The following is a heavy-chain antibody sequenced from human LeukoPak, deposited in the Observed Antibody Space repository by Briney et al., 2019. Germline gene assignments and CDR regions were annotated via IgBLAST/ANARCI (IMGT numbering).Heavy chain of an antibody. CDR3: ARMIAVAGPYYFDY. CDR1: GFTFSDYS. V-gene: IGHV3-21*01. J-gene: IGHJ4*02. Sequence: PGGPLRFSCAASGFTFSDYSMTWVRQAPGKGREWVSSISSSSSYTYYADSVKGRFTISRDNAKNSLYLQMNSLRAEDTAVYYCARMIAVAGPYYFDYWGQGTLVTVSS. D-gene: IGHD6-19*01. CDR2: ISSSSSYT.